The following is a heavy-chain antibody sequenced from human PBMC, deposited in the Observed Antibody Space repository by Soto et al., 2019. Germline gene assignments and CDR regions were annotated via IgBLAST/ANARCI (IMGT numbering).Heavy chain of an antibody. J-gene: IGHJ4*02. D-gene: IGHD1-26*01. CDR3: ARGGGSDSFDY. CDR2: INHLETT. CDR1: GASITFGGYS. V-gene: IGHV4-30-2*01. Sequence: SETLSLTCTVPGASITFGGYSWSWIRQTPGKGLEWIGYINHLETTFYNPSFESRLTLSIDRAKNQFSLKLHSMSAADRAVYFCARGGGSDSFDYWGQGILVTVSS.